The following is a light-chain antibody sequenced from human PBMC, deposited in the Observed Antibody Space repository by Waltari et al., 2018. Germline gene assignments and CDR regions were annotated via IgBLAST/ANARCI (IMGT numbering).Light chain of an antibody. V-gene: IGLV2-23*02. Sequence: QSALTQPAAVSGSPGQSVTIPCTGASSAIGRYDMFSWYQQRPGNAPKLVISDVSKRPAGVSDRFSGSKSGDTASLTISGLQFEDEADYFCCSYAGNYVWVFGGGTRLTVL. CDR2: DVS. CDR3: CSYAGNYVWV. CDR1: SSAIGRYDM. J-gene: IGLJ3*02.